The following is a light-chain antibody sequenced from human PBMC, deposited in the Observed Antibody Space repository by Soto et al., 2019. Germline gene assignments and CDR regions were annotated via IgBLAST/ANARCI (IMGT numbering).Light chain of an antibody. CDR2: DAS. V-gene: IGKV1-5*01. CDR1: QSIRSW. J-gene: IGKJ1*01. CDR3: QQYNSYART. Sequence: DIQMTQSPSTLSASVGDRVTITCRASQSIRSWLAWYQQKPGKAPKLLIYDASTLESGVPSRFSGSGSGTEFTLTISSLQPDDFATYYCQQYNSYARTFGQGTKVELK.